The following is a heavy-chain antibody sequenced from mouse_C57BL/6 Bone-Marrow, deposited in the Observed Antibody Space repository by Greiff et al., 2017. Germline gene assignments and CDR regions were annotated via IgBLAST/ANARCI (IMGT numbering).Heavy chain of an antibody. Sequence: QVQLQQPGAELVKPGASVKLSCKASGYTFTSYWMQWVKQRPGQGLEWIGEIDPSDSYTNYNQKFKGKATLTVDTSSSTAYMQLSILTSEDSAVYDCARSPCITTGPYFDYWGQGTTLTVSS. CDR3: ARSPCITTGPYFDY. V-gene: IGHV1-50*01. CDR1: GYTFTSYW. CDR2: IDPSDSYT. J-gene: IGHJ2*01. D-gene: IGHD1-1*01.